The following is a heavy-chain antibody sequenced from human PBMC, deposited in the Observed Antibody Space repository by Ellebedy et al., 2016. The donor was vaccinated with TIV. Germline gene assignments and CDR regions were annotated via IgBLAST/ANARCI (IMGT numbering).Heavy chain of an antibody. CDR2: ISYDGSNK. Sequence: GESLKISCAASGFTFSSYGMHWVRQAPGKGLEWVAVISYDGSNKYYADSVKGRFTISRDNSKNTLYLQMNSLRAEDTAVYYCAKAGITMFRGLFDPWGQGTLVTVSS. CDR3: AKAGITMFRGLFDP. V-gene: IGHV3-30*18. D-gene: IGHD3-10*01. J-gene: IGHJ5*02. CDR1: GFTFSSYG.